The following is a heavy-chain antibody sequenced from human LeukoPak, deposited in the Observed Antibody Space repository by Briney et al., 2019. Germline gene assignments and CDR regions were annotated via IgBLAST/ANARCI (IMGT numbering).Heavy chain of an antibody. V-gene: IGHV3-30*02. J-gene: IGHJ3*01. CDR1: GFTFSSYG. D-gene: IGHD3-3*01. Sequence: GGSLRLSCAASGFTFSSYGMHWVRQAPGKGLEWVAFIRYDGSNKYYADSVKGRFTISRDNSKNTLYLQMNSLRAEDTAVYYCARDNRVDYDFWSGYPASWGQGTMVTVSS. CDR2: IRYDGSNK. CDR3: ARDNRVDYDFWSGYPAS.